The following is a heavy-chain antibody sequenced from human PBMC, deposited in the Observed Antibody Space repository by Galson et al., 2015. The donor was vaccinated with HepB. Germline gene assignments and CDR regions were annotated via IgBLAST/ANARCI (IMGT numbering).Heavy chain of an antibody. J-gene: IGHJ3*02. CDR2: IIPISDTT. D-gene: IGHD2-2*01. CDR3: ARDPRYCTSSSCSIMADAFDI. CDR1: GGTITSYG. Sequence: SVKVSCKASGGTITSYGISWVRQAPGQGLEWMGGIIPISDTTNYAQKFHGRVTITADKATNTASLELSSLRSEDTAVYYCARDPRYCTSSSCSIMADAFDIWGQGTLVTVPS. V-gene: IGHV1-69*06.